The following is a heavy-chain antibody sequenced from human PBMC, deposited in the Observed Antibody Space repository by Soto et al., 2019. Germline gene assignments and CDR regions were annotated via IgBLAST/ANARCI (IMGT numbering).Heavy chain of an antibody. D-gene: IGHD1-26*01. V-gene: IGHV4-39*01. CDR3: ARPSESYLYYFDY. J-gene: IGHJ4*02. CDR2: IYYSGGT. Sequence: SETLSLTCTVSGGSISSSFYYWGWIRQPPGKGMEWIGNIYYSGGTHDNPSLKSRVTISVDTSKNQSSLKLSSVTTADPAVYYCARPSESYLYYFDYWGQGTLVTVSS. CDR1: GGSISSSFYY.